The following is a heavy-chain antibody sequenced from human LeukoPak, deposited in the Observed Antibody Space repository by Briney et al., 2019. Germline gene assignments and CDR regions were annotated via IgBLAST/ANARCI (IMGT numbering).Heavy chain of an antibody. D-gene: IGHD2-2*01. CDR2: ISGSGGST. Sequence: SGGSLRLSCAASGFTFSSYAMSWVRQAPGKGLEWVSAISGSGGSTYYADSVKGRFTISRDNSKNTLYLQMNSLRAEDTAVYYCAIGTTVPAAILGYWGQGTLVTVSS. CDR1: GFTFSSYA. J-gene: IGHJ4*02. V-gene: IGHV3-23*01. CDR3: AIGTTVPAAILGY.